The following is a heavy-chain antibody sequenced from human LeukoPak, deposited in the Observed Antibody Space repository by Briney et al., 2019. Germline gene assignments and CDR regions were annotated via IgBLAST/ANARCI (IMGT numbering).Heavy chain of an antibody. CDR1: GYTLTELS. CDR2: FDPEDGET. V-gene: IGHV1-24*01. Sequence: ASVKVSCKVSGYTLTELSMHWVRQAPGKGLEWMGGFDPEDGETIYAQKFQGRVTMTRDTSISTAYMELSRLRSDDTAVYYCARDPPGSIAARRIFDYWGQGTLVTVSS. CDR3: ARDPPGSIAARRIFDY. J-gene: IGHJ4*02. D-gene: IGHD6-6*01.